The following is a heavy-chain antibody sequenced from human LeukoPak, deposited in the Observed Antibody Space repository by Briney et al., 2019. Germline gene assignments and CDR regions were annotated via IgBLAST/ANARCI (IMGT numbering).Heavy chain of an antibody. J-gene: IGHJ4*02. D-gene: IGHD3-9*01. CDR3: ARACILTGYCTFDY. CDR2: ISAYNGNT. CDR1: GYTFTSYG. Sequence: ASVKVSCKASGYTFTSYGISWVRQAPGQGLEWMGWISAYNGNTNYAQKLQGRVTMTTDTSTSTAYMELRSLRSDDTAVYYCARACILTGYCTFDYWGQGPRSPSPQ. V-gene: IGHV1-18*04.